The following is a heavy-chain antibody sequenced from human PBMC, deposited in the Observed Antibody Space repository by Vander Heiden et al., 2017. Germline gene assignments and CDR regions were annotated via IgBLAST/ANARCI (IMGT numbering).Heavy chain of an antibody. CDR2: ISSSSSYI. CDR1: GFTFSSYS. Sequence: EVQLVESGGGLVKPGGSRRLSCAASGFTFSSYSMTWVRKAPGKGLEWVSSISSSSSYIYYSDSVKGRFTISRDNAKNSLYLQMNSLRAEDTAVYYCARDFGIAAAGNYYYYYGMDVWFQGTTVTVSS. J-gene: IGHJ6*02. D-gene: IGHD6-13*01. V-gene: IGHV3-21*01. CDR3: ARDFGIAAAGNYYYYYGMDV.